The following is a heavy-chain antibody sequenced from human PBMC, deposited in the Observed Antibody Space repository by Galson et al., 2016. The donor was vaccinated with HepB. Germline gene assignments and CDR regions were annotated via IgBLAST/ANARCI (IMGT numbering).Heavy chain of an antibody. V-gene: IGHV3-21*01. CDR1: GFSFSSFY. Sequence: SLRLSCAGSGFSFSSFYMNWVRQPPGKGLEWVASITSASTYIFYADSEKGRFTISRDNAKNSLYLQMSSLTAEDTAVYYCAREPPNQGSPRYDSWGQGTLVTVSS. CDR3: AREPPNQGSPRYDS. J-gene: IGHJ4*02. CDR2: ITSASTYI. D-gene: IGHD5/OR15-5a*01.